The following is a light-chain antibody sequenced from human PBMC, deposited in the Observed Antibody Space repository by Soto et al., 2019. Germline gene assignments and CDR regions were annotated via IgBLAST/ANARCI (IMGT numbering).Light chain of an antibody. CDR1: QSVSTNY. Sequence: EIVLTQSPGTLSLSPGERATLSCRASQSVSTNYLAWYQQKPGQAPRLLIYGASSRATGIPDRFSGSGSGTDFTLTISRLEPEDLAVYYCQQYGRSPRTFGQGTKVDIK. CDR3: QQYGRSPRT. V-gene: IGKV3-20*01. J-gene: IGKJ1*01. CDR2: GAS.